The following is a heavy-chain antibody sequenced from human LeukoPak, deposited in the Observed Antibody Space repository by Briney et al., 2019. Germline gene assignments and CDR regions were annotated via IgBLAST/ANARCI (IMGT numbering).Heavy chain of an antibody. V-gene: IGHV3-21*06. D-gene: IGHD6-19*01. CDR1: GFTFSTYA. CDR2: INSADNVE. Sequence: GGSLRLSCAASGFTFSTYAMNWVRQAPGKGPEWVAHINSADNVEYYTDSVRGRFTMSRDNAKDLLYLHLNSLRDEDTAVYYCARDYGYSSSFDYWGQGTLVTVSS. CDR3: ARDYGYSSSFDY. J-gene: IGHJ4*02.